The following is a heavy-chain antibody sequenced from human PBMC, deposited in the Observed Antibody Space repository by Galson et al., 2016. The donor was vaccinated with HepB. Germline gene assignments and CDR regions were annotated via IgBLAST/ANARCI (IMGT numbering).Heavy chain of an antibody. D-gene: IGHD6-13*01. V-gene: IGHV3-9*01. CDR1: GFTFDDYA. Sequence: SLRLSCAASGFTFDDYAMHWVRQAPGKGLEWVSGISWNSGSIGYADSVEGRFTISRDNAKNSLYLQMNSLRAEDTALYYCAKDIRGSSWVLDYWGQGTLVTVSS. CDR2: ISWNSGSI. CDR3: AKDIRGSSWVLDY. J-gene: IGHJ4*02.